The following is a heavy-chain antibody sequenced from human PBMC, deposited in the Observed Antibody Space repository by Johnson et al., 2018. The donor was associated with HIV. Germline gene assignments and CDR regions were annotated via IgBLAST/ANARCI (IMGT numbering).Heavy chain of an antibody. V-gene: IGHV3-23*04. J-gene: IGHJ3*02. Sequence: QLVESGGGLAQPGGSLRLSCSASGFTFSKSAMGWVRQAPGKGLEWVSAISDSGGRTHYADPVKGRFTISRDNPKKSLYLQMNNLRAEDTALYYCARATGYSSGGENSRVDGFDIWGQGTVVTVSS. CDR3: ARATGYSSGGENSRVDGFDI. D-gene: IGHD6-19*01. CDR2: ISDSGGRT. CDR1: GFTFSKSA.